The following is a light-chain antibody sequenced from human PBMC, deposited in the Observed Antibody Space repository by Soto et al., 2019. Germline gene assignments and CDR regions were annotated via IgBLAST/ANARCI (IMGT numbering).Light chain of an antibody. V-gene: IGLV2-14*01. CDR3: SSYTSSSTLNYV. CDR1: SSDVGGYNY. Sequence: QSALTQPASVSGSPGQSITISCTGTSSDVGGYNYVSWYQQHPGKAPKLMIYEVINRPSGVSNRFSGSKSGNTASLTISGLQAEDEADHYCSSYTSSSTLNYVFGSGTKVTVL. J-gene: IGLJ1*01. CDR2: EVI.